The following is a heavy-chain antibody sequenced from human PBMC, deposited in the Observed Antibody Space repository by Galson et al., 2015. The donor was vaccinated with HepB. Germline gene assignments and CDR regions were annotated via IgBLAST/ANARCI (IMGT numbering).Heavy chain of an antibody. J-gene: IGHJ5*02. CDR1: GYTFTSYG. CDR2: ISAYNGNT. D-gene: IGHD3-10*01. CDR3: ARVFDGITMVRGVLGP. Sequence: SVKVSCKASGYTFTSYGISWVRQAPGQGLEWMGWISAYNGNTNYAQKLQGRVTMTTGTSTSTAYMELRSLRSDDTAVYYCARVFDGITMVRGVLGPWGQGTLVTVSS. V-gene: IGHV1-18*04.